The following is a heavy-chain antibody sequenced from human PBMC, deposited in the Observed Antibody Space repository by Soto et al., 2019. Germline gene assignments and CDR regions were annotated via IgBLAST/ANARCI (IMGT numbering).Heavy chain of an antibody. CDR3: ARDQLYYNDISGRPLNAIDV. D-gene: IGHD3-22*01. V-gene: IGHV3-48*01. CDR1: GFTFRNYG. Sequence: GGSLRLSCAASGFTFRNYGMNWVRQAPGQGQERVSYIGIGSSTTYYADSVKGRFTISRDNAKNSLYLQMNSLRAEDTAVYYCARDQLYYNDISGRPLNAIDVWGQGTMVTVSS. CDR2: IGIGSSTT. J-gene: IGHJ3*01.